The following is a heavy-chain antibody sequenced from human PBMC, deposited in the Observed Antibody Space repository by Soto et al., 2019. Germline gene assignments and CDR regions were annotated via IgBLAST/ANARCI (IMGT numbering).Heavy chain of an antibody. CDR1: GGTFSSYA. Sequence: QVQLVQSGAEVKKPGSSVKVSCKASGGTFSSYAISWVRQAPGQGLEWMGGIIPIFGTADYAQKFQGRVTITADESTSRAYRELSSLRSEGTAVYYCASHSGSSPEGRYYYGMDVWGQGTTVTVSS. CDR2: IIPIFGTA. CDR3: ASHSGSSPEGRYYYGMDV. V-gene: IGHV1-69*12. D-gene: IGHD1-26*01. J-gene: IGHJ6*02.